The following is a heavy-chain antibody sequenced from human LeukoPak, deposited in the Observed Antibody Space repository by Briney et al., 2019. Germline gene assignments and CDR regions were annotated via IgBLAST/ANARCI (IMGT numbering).Heavy chain of an antibody. J-gene: IGHJ4*02. CDR3: ARSYY. Sequence: GGSLRLSCAASGFTFSRSWMSWVRQAPGKGLVWVASIKQDGSEEYYVDSLKGRFTISRDNAKNSLCLQMNSLRAEDTAVYYCARSYYWGQGTLVTVSS. CDR1: GFTFSRSW. V-gene: IGHV3-7*01. CDR2: IKQDGSEE.